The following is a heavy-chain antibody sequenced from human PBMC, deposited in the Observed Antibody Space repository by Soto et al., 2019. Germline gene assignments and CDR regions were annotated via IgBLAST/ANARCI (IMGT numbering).Heavy chain of an antibody. CDR1: GFTFSSYS. J-gene: IGHJ5*02. CDR3: ARVWDHGDYARPSGFDP. D-gene: IGHD4-17*01. CDR2: ITSSSSYI. Sequence: EVQLVESGGGPVKPGGSLRLSCAASGFTFSSYSMNWVRQAPGKGLEWVSSITSSSSYIYYADSVKGQVTISRDNAKNSLNLHMNSLRAEAAAGYYSARVWDHGDYARPSGFDPWGQATQVTVSS. V-gene: IGHV3-21*01.